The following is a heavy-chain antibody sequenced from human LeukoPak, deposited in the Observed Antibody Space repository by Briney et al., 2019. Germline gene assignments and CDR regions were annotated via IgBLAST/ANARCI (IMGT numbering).Heavy chain of an antibody. CDR1: GYTFTSYG. J-gene: IGHJ4*02. D-gene: IGHD3-22*01. Sequence: ASVKVSCKASGYTFTSYGISWVRQAPGQGLEWMGGIIPIFGTANYAQKFQGRVTITADESTSTAYMELSSLRSEDTAVYYCASYYDSSGNYFDYWGQGTLVTVSS. CDR3: ASYYDSSGNYFDY. CDR2: IIPIFGTA. V-gene: IGHV1-69*13.